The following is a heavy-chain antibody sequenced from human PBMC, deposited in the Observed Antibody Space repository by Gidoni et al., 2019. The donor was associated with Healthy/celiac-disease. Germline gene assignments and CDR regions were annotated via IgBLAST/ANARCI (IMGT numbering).Heavy chain of an antibody. Sequence: QVQLQQWGAGLLKPSETLSLTCAVYGGSFSGYYWSWIRQPPGKGLEWIGEINHSGSTNYNPSLKSRVTISVDTSKNQFSLKLSSVTAADTAVYYCARGAIAARLTHFDYWGQGTLVTVSS. CDR2: INHSGST. J-gene: IGHJ4*02. D-gene: IGHD6-13*01. CDR3: ARGAIAARLTHFDY. V-gene: IGHV4-34*01. CDR1: GGSFSGYY.